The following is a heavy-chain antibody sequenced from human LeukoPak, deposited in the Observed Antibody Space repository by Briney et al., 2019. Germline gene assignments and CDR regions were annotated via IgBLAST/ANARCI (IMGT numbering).Heavy chain of an antibody. CDR3: VKIRVLWDFWSGSQQTYNYYGMDV. D-gene: IGHD3-3*01. CDR2: IWHDGSRK. V-gene: IGHV3-33*03. J-gene: IGHJ6*02. CDR1: GFSLRDYG. Sequence: GGSLTLSCVACGFSLRDYGMHWVRQAPAKGLEWVGVIWHDGSRKDYADSVKGRFTISRDKSKKTLYLQMNSLRVEDTAVYYCVKIRVLWDFWSGSQQTYNYYGMDVWGQRTTVIVSS.